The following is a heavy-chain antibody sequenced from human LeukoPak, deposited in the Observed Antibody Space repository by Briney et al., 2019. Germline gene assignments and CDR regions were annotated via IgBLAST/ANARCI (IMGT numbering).Heavy chain of an antibody. CDR1: GFTLSSSS. D-gene: IGHD6-19*01. V-gene: IGHV3-21*01. CDR2: ISSSSSYI. CDR3: ARQQWLDGAYYFDY. Sequence: GGSLRLSCAASGFTLSSSSMNWVRQAPGKGLEWVSSISSSSSYIYYADSLKGRFTISKDNAKNSLYLQMDSLRAEDTAVYYCARQQWLDGAYYFDYWGEGTLVTVSS. J-gene: IGHJ4*02.